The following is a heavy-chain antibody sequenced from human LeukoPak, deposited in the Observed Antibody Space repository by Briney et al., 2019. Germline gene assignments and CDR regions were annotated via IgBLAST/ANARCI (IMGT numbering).Heavy chain of an antibody. D-gene: IGHD2-15*01. CDR3: ARGIGYCSGGSCYGTLNFDY. CDR1: GGSISSGGYS. V-gene: IGHV4-30-2*01. CDR2: IYHSGST. Sequence: PSGTQSVTCAASGGSISSGGYSWSWIRQPPGKGLEWIGYIYHSGSTYYNPSLKSRVTISVGRSKNQFSLKLSSVTAADTAVYYCARGIGYCSGGSCYGTLNFDYWGQGTLVTVSS. J-gene: IGHJ4*02.